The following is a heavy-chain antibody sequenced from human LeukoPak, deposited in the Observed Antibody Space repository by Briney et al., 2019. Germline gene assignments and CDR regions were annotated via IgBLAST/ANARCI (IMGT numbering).Heavy chain of an antibody. CDR2: ISAHNGNT. Sequence: ASVKVSCKASGYTFTNYGISWVRQAPGQGLEWMGWISAHNGNTNYAQKLQGRVTMTTDTSTSTAYMELRSLRSDDTAVYYCARVGYCSGGSCSGDFWGQGTLVTVSS. J-gene: IGHJ4*02. CDR3: ARVGYCSGGSCSGDF. CDR1: GYTFTNYG. V-gene: IGHV1-18*01. D-gene: IGHD2-15*01.